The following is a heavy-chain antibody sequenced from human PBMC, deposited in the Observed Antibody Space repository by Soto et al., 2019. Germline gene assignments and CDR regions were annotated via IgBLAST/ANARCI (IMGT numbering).Heavy chain of an antibody. J-gene: IGHJ4*02. CDR3: AKDQWELRF. Sequence: GSLRLSCAASVFIFSSSAMSWVRQTPGKGLEWVSSITAGGDTYYTDSLKGRFTISRDNSKNTLYLQMNSLRAGDTAVYYCAKDQWELRFWGQGTLVTVSS. D-gene: IGHD1-26*01. CDR1: VFIFSSSA. CDR2: ITAGGDT. V-gene: IGHV3-23*01.